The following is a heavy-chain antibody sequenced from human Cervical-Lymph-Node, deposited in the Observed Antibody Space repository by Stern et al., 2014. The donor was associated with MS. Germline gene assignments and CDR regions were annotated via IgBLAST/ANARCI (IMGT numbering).Heavy chain of an antibody. CDR3: AREGRFFDWLSH. D-gene: IGHD3-9*01. CDR2: INPKAGTT. J-gene: IGHJ4*01. Sequence: VQLLESGAEVKKPGASVRVSCRPSGYTFTDSFIHWVRQAPGQGLEWLGRINPKAGTTKSPQKFQGRITMTRYTSISTAYMELKRLTYDDTAVYYCAREGRFFDWLSHWGQGAQVTVSS. V-gene: IGHV1-2*02. CDR1: GYTFTDSF.